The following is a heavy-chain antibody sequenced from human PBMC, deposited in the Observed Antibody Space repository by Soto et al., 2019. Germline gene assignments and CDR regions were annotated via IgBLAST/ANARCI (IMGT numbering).Heavy chain of an antibody. CDR1: GDSVSSDNVH. CDR3: ARIPRPGYSGYEYGMDV. V-gene: IGHV4-39*01. Sequence: SETLSLTCTVSGDSVSSDNVHWGWIRLPPGKGLEWIGVSYYTGTTHYNPSLKSRVTISVDTSKNQFSLKLSSVTAADTAVYYCARIPRPGYSGYEYGMDVWGQGTTVTVSS. D-gene: IGHD5-12*01. CDR2: SYYTGTT. J-gene: IGHJ6*02.